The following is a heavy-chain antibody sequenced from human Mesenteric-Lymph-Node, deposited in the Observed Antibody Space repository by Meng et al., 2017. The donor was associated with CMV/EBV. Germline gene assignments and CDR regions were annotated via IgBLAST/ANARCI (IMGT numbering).Heavy chain of an antibody. Sequence: GSLRLSCAVYGGPFSGFHWSWIRQPPGKGLEWIGEINHGGSTNYSPSLQSRVIISVDTSKNQFSLKLRSVTAADTAVYFCGRESVNGSIWGQGTLVTVSS. J-gene: IGHJ3*02. CDR2: INHGGST. CDR3: GRESVNGSI. CDR1: GGPFSGFH. V-gene: IGHV4-34*01. D-gene: IGHD1-1*01.